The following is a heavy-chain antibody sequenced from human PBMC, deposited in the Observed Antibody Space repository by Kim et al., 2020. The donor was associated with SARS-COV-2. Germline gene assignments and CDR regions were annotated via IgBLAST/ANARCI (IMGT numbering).Heavy chain of an antibody. CDR3: ARATRKGHDFWSGPIIDY. Sequence: KGRFTISRDKSKNTLYMQMNSLRAEDTAVYYCARATRKGHDFWSGPIIDYWGQGTLVTVSS. D-gene: IGHD3-3*01. J-gene: IGHJ4*02. V-gene: IGHV3-30*07.